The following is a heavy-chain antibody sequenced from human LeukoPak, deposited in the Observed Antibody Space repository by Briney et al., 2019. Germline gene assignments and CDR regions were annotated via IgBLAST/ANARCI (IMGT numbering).Heavy chain of an antibody. Sequence: GASVKVSCKASGYTFTSYGISWVRQAPGQGLEWMGWISAYNGNTNYAQKPQGRVTMTTDTSTSTTYMELRSLRSDDTAVYYCARMVNKGDWFDPWGQGTLVTVSS. CDR3: ARMVNKGDWFDP. V-gene: IGHV1-18*01. D-gene: IGHD4-23*01. CDR1: GYTFTSYG. CDR2: ISAYNGNT. J-gene: IGHJ5*02.